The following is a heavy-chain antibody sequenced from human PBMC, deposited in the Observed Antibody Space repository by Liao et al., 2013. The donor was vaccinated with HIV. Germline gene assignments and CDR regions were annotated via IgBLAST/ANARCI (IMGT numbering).Heavy chain of an antibody. CDR3: ARVGMTTITGYYYYIDV. D-gene: IGHD5-24*01. J-gene: IGHJ6*03. CDR2: IYYSGST. Sequence: QLQLQESGSGLVKPSQTLSLTCAVSGGSISSGGYSWSWIRQPPGKGLEWIGSIYYSGSTYYDPSLRSRVTISVDTSKNHFSLRLSSVTAADTAVYYCARVGMTTITGYYYYIDVWGKGTTVTVSS. CDR1: GGSISSGGYS. V-gene: IGHV4-30-2*03.